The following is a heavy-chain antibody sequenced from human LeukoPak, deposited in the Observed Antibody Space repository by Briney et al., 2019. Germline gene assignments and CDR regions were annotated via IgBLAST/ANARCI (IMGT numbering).Heavy chain of an antibody. D-gene: IGHD5-18*01. J-gene: IGHJ4*02. V-gene: IGHV3-30-3*01. CDR2: ISYDGSNK. CDR3: AREPSGHNYGYVDY. Sequence: PGASLRLSCAASGFTFSSYAMHWVRQAPGKGLEWVAIISYDGSNKYYADSVKGRFTISRDNSKNTLYLQMNSLRTEDTAVYYCAREPSGHNYGYVDYWGQGTLVTVSS. CDR1: GFTFSSYA.